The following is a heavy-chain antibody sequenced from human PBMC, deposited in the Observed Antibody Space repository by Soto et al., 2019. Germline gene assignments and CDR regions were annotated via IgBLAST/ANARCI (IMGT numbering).Heavy chain of an antibody. Sequence: GASVKVSCKASGGTFSSYAISWVRQAPGQGLEWMGGIIPIFGTANYAQKFQGRVTITADESTSTAYMELSSLRSEDTAVYYCARGQQLATNYYYGMDVWGQGTTVTVSS. CDR2: IIPIFGTA. J-gene: IGHJ6*02. CDR3: ARGQQLATNYYYGMDV. CDR1: GGTFSSYA. D-gene: IGHD6-13*01. V-gene: IGHV1-69*13.